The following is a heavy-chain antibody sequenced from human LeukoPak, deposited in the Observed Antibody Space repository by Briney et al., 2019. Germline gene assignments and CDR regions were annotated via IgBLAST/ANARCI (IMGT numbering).Heavy chain of an antibody. CDR2: ISYSGGT. D-gene: IGHD3-10*01. CDR3: VRGERLGGDY. V-gene: IGHV4-59*01. CDR1: GVSISSYY. J-gene: IGHJ4*01. Sequence: PSETLSPTCSVSGVSISSYYWSWIRQSPGKGLEWIGYISYSGGTNYNPSLKSRVTISLDTSKNQFSLQLSSVTAADTAVYYCVRGERLGGDYWGHGTLV.